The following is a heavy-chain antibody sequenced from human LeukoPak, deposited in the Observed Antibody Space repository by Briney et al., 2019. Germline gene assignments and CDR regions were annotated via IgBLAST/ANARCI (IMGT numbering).Heavy chain of an antibody. CDR2: ISYRGST. J-gene: IGHJ4*02. V-gene: IGHV4-59*08. CDR3: ARHGDYVLTDVQDQYYFLF. D-gene: IGHD4-17*01. CDR1: SGFISGSY. Sequence: SETLSLTCTVSSGFISGSYGSWVRQPTGKGVEWIGYISYRGSTNYNPSLKRRVTISLEKSKNKFSLRLRSVSAADTAVYYCARHGDYVLTDVQDQYYFLFWGQGTLVTVSS.